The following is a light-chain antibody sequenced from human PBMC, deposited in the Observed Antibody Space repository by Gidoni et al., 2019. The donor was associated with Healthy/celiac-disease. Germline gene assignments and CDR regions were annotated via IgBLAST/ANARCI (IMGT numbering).Light chain of an antibody. V-gene: IGKV3-20*01. Sequence: EIVLTQSPGTLSLSPGERATPSCRASQSVSSSYLAWYQQKPGQAPRLLNYGASSRATGIPDRFSGSGSGTDFTLTISRLEPEDFAVYYCQQYGSSPGYTFGQGTKLEIK. CDR1: QSVSSSY. CDR3: QQYGSSPGYT. CDR2: GAS. J-gene: IGKJ2*01.